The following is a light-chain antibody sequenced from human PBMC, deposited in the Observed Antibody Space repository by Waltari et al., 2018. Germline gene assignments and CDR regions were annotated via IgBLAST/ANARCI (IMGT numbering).Light chain of an antibody. V-gene: IGKV1-27*01. J-gene: IGKJ1*01. CDR1: QDISSY. CDR3: QMGQT. CDR2: HAS. Sequence: DPQLTQSLSSLSASAGDRVTITCRASQDISSYLAWYQQKPGKVPKLLIYHASTLQSGVPSRFSGSGSGTDFTLTISSLQPEDVATYYCQMGQTFGQGTKVEIK.